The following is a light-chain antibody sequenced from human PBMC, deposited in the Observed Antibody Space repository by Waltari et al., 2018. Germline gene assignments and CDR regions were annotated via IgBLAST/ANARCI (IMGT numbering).Light chain of an antibody. CDR2: GTS. CDR3: QQYGGSTAM. J-gene: IGKJ1*01. V-gene: IGKV3-20*01. Sequence: EIVMTQSPGTLSLSPGERVTLSCRASQSVDSTYLGWYQQKPGQAPRLLIYGTSSRATGVPDRFSGSGAGTDFTLTISRLEAEDFAVYYCQQYGGSTAMFGQGTKVEIK. CDR1: QSVDSTY.